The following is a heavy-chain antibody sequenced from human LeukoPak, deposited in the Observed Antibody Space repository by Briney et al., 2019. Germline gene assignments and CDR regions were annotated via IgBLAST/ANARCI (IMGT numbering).Heavy chain of an antibody. Sequence: GGSLRLSCVASGFTFSSYTMSWVRQAPGKGLEWVGFIRGKAYGGTTEYAASVKDKFTISRHDSKSIAYLQMNSLKTEDTAVYYCTRTTYDYVWGSYRYYYYYMDVWGKGTTVTVSS. CDR2: IRGKAYGGTT. CDR1: GFTFSSYT. V-gene: IGHV3-49*04. CDR3: TRTTYDYVWGSYRYYYYYMDV. D-gene: IGHD3-16*02. J-gene: IGHJ6*03.